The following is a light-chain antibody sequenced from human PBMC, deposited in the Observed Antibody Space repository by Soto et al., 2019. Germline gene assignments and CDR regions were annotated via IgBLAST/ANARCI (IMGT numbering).Light chain of an antibody. CDR2: EVT. J-gene: IGLJ1*01. CDR1: SSDIGSYRY. V-gene: IGLV2-14*01. CDR3: SSYTSTITRIV. Sequence: QSALTQPASVSGSPGQSITISCTGTSSDIGSYRYVSWYQQHPGKAPKLMISEVTHRPSGVSNRFSGSKSGNTASLTISGLQPEDEADYYCSSYTSTITRIVFGTGTSSPS.